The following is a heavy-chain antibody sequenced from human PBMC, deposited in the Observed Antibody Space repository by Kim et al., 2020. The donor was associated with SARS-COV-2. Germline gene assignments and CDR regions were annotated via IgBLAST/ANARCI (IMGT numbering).Heavy chain of an antibody. V-gene: IGHV3-7*01. CDR2: IKQDGSEK. Sequence: GGSLRLSCAASGFTFSSYWMSWVRQAPGKGLEWVANIKQDGSEKYYVDSVKGRFTISRDNAKNSLYLQMNSLRAEDTAVYYCARNSTSWFYSNWFDPWGQGTLVTVSS. CDR1: GFTFSSYW. J-gene: IGHJ5*02. CDR3: ARNSTSWFYSNWFDP. D-gene: IGHD2-2*01.